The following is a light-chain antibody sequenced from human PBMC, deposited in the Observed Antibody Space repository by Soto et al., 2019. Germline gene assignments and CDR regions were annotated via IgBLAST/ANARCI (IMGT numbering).Light chain of an antibody. CDR2: DVN. CDR1: SSDVGGYNY. J-gene: IGLJ1*01. V-gene: IGLV2-8*01. CDR3: CSHAGSDNPFV. Sequence: QYALTQPPSASGSPGQSVTISCTGTSSDVGGYNYVSWYQQHPGKAPKVMIYDVNKRPSGVPDRFSGSKSGNTASLTVSGLQAEDEADYYCCSHAGSDNPFVFGKRTKLTVL.